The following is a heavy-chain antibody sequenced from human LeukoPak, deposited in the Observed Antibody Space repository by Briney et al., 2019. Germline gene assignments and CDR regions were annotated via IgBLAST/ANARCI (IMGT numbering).Heavy chain of an antibody. J-gene: IGHJ5*02. CDR3: AREVGGSGSYYIGLSRWFDP. Sequence: SETLSLTCTVSGGSISSGDYYWSWIRQPPGKGLEWIGYIYYSGSTYYNPSLKGRVTISVDTSKNQFSLKLSSVTAADTAVYYCAREVGGSGSYYIGLSRWFDPWGQGTLVTVSS. CDR1: GGSISSGDYY. V-gene: IGHV4-30-4*01. CDR2: IYYSGST. D-gene: IGHD3-10*01.